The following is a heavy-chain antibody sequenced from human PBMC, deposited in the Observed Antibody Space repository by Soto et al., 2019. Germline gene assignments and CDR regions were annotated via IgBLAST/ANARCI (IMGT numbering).Heavy chain of an antibody. CDR2: ISYGGGTT. CDR1: EFTFSNYA. D-gene: IGHD3-22*01. Sequence: EVQLLESGGGLVQPGGSLRLSCAASEFTFSNYAMSWVRQAPGKGLEWVSAISYGGGTTYYADSVKGRFTISRDNSKNTLELQMNSMRAEDTAVYYCAKKPGYYYDSTGYHFDYWGQGTLVTVSS. CDR3: AKKPGYYYDSTGYHFDY. J-gene: IGHJ4*02. V-gene: IGHV3-23*01.